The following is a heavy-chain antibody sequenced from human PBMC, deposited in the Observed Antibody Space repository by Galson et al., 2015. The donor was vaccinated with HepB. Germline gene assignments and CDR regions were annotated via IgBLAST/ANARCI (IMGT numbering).Heavy chain of an antibody. CDR1: GYTFTSYD. CDR2: ISGYNGRA. D-gene: IGHD6-13*01. CDR3: ARDLAAETTDAFDI. J-gene: IGHJ3*02. V-gene: IGHV1-18*01. Sequence: SVKVSCKASGYTFTSYDINWVRQATGQGLQWMGWISGYNGRAMYAQEFQDRVTLTIDTSTTTASMEVNRLTSDDTAMYYRARDLAAETTDAFDIWGQGTMVTVSS.